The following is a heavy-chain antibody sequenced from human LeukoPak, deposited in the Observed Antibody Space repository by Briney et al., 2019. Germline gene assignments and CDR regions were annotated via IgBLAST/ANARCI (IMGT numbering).Heavy chain of an antibody. V-gene: IGHV3-23*01. CDR2: ISGSDGST. CDR1: GFTFSDYY. CDR3: AKDIYSSNSIFDY. D-gene: IGHD6-13*01. J-gene: IGHJ4*02. Sequence: SGGSLRLSCAASGFTFSDYYMSWVRQAPGGGLEWVSAISGSDGSTYYADSVKGRFTISRDNSKNTLYLQMNSLRAEDTAVYYCAKDIYSSNSIFDYWGQGTLVAVSS.